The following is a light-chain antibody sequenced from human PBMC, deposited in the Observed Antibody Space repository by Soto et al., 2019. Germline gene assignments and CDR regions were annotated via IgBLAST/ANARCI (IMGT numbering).Light chain of an antibody. CDR2: DVS. V-gene: IGLV2-14*01. Sequence: QSVLTQPASVSGSPGQSITISCTGTSSDVGGYNYVSWNQQHPGKAPKLMIYDVSNRPSGVSNRFSGSKSGNTASLTISGLQAEDEADYYCSSYTSSSTLDFXTGTKVTVL. J-gene: IGLJ1*01. CDR1: SSDVGGYNY. CDR3: SSYTSSSTLD.